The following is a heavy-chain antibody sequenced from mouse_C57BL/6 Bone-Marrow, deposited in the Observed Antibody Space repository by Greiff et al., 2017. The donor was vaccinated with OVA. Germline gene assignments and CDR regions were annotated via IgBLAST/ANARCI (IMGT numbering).Heavy chain of an antibody. Sequence: EVKLQQSGPELVKPGASVKISCKASGYSFTGYYMNWVKQSPEKSLEWIGEINPSTGGTTYNQKFKAKATLTVDKSSSTAYMQLKSLTSEASAVYCGASYGTAQATGYWGQGTTLTVSS. V-gene: IGHV1-42*01. CDR2: INPSTGGT. J-gene: IGHJ2*01. CDR3: ASYGTAQATGY. CDR1: GYSFTGYY. D-gene: IGHD3-2*02.